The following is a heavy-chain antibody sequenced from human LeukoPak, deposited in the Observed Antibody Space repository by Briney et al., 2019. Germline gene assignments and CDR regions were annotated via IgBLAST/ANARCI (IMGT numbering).Heavy chain of an antibody. CDR1: GFTFSSYW. Sequence: GGSLRLSCAASGFTFSSYWMTWVRQAPGKGLEWVAKIKQEGSEKYYVDSVKGRFTISRDNAKSSMYLQMNSLRAEDTAVYYCATAASGRVLDYWGLGTLVTVSS. V-gene: IGHV3-7*05. D-gene: IGHD6-13*01. J-gene: IGHJ4*02. CDR2: IKQEGSEK. CDR3: ATAASGRVLDY.